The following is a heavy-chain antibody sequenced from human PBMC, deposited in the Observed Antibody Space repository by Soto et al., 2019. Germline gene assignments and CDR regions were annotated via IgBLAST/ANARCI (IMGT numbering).Heavy chain of an antibody. V-gene: IGHV4-31*03. CDR2: IFYSGST. D-gene: IGHD1-26*01. J-gene: IGHJ4*02. CDR3: ARVDTSMGATCVSY. Sequence: PSETLSLTCTVSGGSISSGGYYWSWIRQHPGKDLEWIGYIFYSGSTYYNPSLKSRVSISVDTSKNQFSLNLSSVTAADTAVYYYARVDTSMGATCVSYWGQGTLVTVSS. CDR1: GGSISSGGYY.